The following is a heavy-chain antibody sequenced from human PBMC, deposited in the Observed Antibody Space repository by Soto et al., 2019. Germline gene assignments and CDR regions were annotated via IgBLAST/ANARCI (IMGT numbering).Heavy chain of an antibody. J-gene: IGHJ5*02. V-gene: IGHV3-23*01. D-gene: IGHD3-22*01. CDR1: GFTFSSYA. CDR3: AKAPLITMNPSAAWFDP. Sequence: GGSLRLSCAASGFTFSSYAMSWVRQAPGKGLEWVSAISGSGGSTYYADSVKGRFTISRDNSKNTLYLQMNSLRAEDTAVYYCAKAPLITMNPSAAWFDPWGQGTLVTVSS. CDR2: ISGSGGST.